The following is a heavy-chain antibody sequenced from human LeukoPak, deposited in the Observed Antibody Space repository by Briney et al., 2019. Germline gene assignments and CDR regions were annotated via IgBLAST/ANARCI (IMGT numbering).Heavy chain of an antibody. CDR1: GFTFSSYG. CDR2: IRYDGSNK. Sequence: GGSLRLSCAASGFTFSSYGMHWFRQAPGKGLEWVAFIRYDGSNKCYADSVKGRFTISRDNSKNTLYLQMNSLRAEDTAVYYCAKGFPVLEWLLSDYWGQGTLVTVSS. J-gene: IGHJ4*02. CDR3: AKGFPVLEWLLSDY. D-gene: IGHD3-3*01. V-gene: IGHV3-30*02.